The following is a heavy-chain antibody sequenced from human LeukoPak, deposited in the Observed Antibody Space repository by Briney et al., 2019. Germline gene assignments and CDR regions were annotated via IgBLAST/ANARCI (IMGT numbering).Heavy chain of an antibody. D-gene: IGHD1-20*01. J-gene: IGHJ4*02. CDR1: GGSISSGDYY. CDR3: ARTHNWNEDY. V-gene: IGHV4-61*08. Sequence: SETLSLTCTVSGGSISSGDYYWSWIRQPPGMGLEWIGYIYSSGSTIYNPSLKSRVTISVDTSKNQFSLKLSSVTAADTAFYYCARTHNWNEDYWGQGTLVTVSS. CDR2: IYSSGST.